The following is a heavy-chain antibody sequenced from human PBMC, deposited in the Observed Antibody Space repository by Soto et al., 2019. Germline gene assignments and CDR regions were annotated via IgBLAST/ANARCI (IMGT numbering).Heavy chain of an antibody. V-gene: IGHV3-23*01. CDR2: ISGSGGST. CDR3: AKDSRSRYSGSHDS. J-gene: IGHJ5*01. D-gene: IGHD1-26*01. Sequence: GGSLRLSCAASGFTFSSYAMSWVRQAPGKGLEWVSAISGSGGSTYYADSVKGRFTISRDNSKNTLYLQMDSLRAEDTAVYYCAKDSRSRYSGSHDSWGQGTLVTVSS. CDR1: GFTFSSYA.